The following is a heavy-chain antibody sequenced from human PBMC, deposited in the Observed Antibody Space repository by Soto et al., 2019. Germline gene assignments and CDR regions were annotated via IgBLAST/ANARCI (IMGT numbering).Heavy chain of an antibody. CDR1: GGTFSSYA. J-gene: IGHJ1*01. CDR2: IIPIFGTA. CDR3: ARGNDYVWGSYRYLEYFQH. Sequence: QVQLVQSGAEVEKPGSSVKVSCKASGGTFSSYAISWVRQAPGQGLEWMGGIIPIFGTANYAQKFQGRVTITADESTSTAYMELSSLRSEDTAVYYCARGNDYVWGSYRYLEYFQHWGQGTLVTVSS. D-gene: IGHD3-16*02. V-gene: IGHV1-69*01.